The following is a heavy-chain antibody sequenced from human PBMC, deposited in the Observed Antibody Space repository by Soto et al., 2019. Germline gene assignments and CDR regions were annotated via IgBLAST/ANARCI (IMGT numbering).Heavy chain of an antibody. J-gene: IGHJ4*02. D-gene: IGHD2-21*02. CDR1: GFTFTSNS. Sequence: EVQLVESGGGLVQPGGSLRLSCAASGFTFTSNSMNWVRQAPGKGLEWISYITSSSSTIYYADSVKGRFTISRDNAKNSLYLQMNSLRDEDTAVYYCARVRVGTAYFDCWGQGTLVTVSS. CDR2: ITSSSSTI. V-gene: IGHV3-48*02. CDR3: ARVRVGTAYFDC.